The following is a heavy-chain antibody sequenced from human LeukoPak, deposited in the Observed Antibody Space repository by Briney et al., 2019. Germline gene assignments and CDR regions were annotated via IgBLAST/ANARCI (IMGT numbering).Heavy chain of an antibody. CDR3: AKDTGVFGSSWYAEYFQH. D-gene: IGHD6-13*01. CDR2: ISGSGGST. V-gene: IGHV3-23*01. J-gene: IGHJ1*01. Sequence: GGSLRLSCAASGFTFSSYAMSWVRQAPGKGLEWVSAISGSGGSTYYADSAKGRFTISRDNSKNTLYLQMNSLRAEDTAVYYCAKDTGVFGSSWYAEYFQHWGQGTLVTVSS. CDR1: GFTFSSYA.